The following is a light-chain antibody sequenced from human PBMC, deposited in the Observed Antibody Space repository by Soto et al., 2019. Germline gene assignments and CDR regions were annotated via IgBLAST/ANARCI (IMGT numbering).Light chain of an antibody. Sequence: VLTQSPATRSLSPGERSTLSCRSSGSIHTSLAWYQQKSGKPPRLVIYDSTLRANGVPDRFGGSRSGTEFTLTINSLEPEDFAVYYCQQRNVWPPITFGQGTRLEIK. CDR3: QQRNVWPPIT. CDR2: DST. CDR1: GSIHTS. V-gene: IGKV3-11*01. J-gene: IGKJ5*01.